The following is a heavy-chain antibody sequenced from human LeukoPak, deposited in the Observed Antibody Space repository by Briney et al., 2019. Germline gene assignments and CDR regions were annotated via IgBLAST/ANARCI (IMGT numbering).Heavy chain of an antibody. J-gene: IGHJ4*02. CDR2: VKQDGSER. CDR1: GFTFSKYW. CDR3: ARETSSSWYFDY. V-gene: IGHV3-7*01. Sequence: GGSLRLSGAASGFTFSKYWMSWVRQAPGGGLEGVANVKQDGSERYYVDSVKGRFTISRDNAKNSLYLQMNSLRAEDTAVYYCARETSSSWYFDYWGQGTLVTVSS. D-gene: IGHD6-13*01.